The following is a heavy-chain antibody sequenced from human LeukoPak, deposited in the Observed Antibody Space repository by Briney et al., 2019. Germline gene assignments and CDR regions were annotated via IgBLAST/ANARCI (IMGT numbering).Heavy chain of an antibody. CDR3: ARPGSAPYFF. J-gene: IGHJ4*02. CDR1: GFTFSSYW. CDR2: INSDGSST. Sequence: GGSLRLSCVASGFTFSSYWMHWVRQAPGKGLVWVSHINSDGSSTNYADSVKGRFTISRDNAKKTLYLQMNSLRDEDTAVYYCARPGSAPYFFWDQGTLVTVSS. V-gene: IGHV3-74*01. D-gene: IGHD1-14*01.